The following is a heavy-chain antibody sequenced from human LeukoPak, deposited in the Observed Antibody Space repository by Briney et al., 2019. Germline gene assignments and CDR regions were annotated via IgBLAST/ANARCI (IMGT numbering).Heavy chain of an antibody. CDR3: ARVAIVRGVKHYYMDV. CDR1: GGSISSGSYY. D-gene: IGHD3-10*01. V-gene: IGHV4-61*02. Sequence: TSQTLSLTCTVSGGSISSGSYYWSWIRQPAGKGLEWIGRIYTSGSTNYNPSLKSRVTISVDTSNNQFSLKLSSVTAADTAVYYCARVAIVRGVKHYYMDVWGKGTTVTVSS. CDR2: IYTSGST. J-gene: IGHJ6*03.